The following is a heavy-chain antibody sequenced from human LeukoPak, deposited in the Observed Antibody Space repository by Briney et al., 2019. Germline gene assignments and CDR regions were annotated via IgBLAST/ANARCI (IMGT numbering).Heavy chain of an antibody. D-gene: IGHD4-17*01. CDR2: ISGSGGST. Sequence: GGSLRLSCAASGFTFSSYVMSWVRQAPGKGLEWVSAISGSGGSTYYADSVKGRFTISRDNSKNTLYLQMNSLSAEDTAIYYCAKLHYGDQNFDYWGQGTLVTVSS. CDR1: GFTFSSYV. CDR3: AKLHYGDQNFDY. V-gene: IGHV3-23*01. J-gene: IGHJ4*02.